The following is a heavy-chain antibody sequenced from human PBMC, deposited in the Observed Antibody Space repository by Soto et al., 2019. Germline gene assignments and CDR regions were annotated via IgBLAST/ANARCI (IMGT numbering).Heavy chain of an antibody. CDR3: AREPYYYDSSGSQYYFDY. CDR1: GLAFDDYA. J-gene: IGHJ4*02. V-gene: IGHV3-9*01. CDR2: ISWNSGSI. D-gene: IGHD3-22*01. Sequence: LRLSCAASGLAFDDYAMHWVRQAPGQGLEWVSGISWNSGSIGYADSVKGRFTISRDNAKNSLYLQMNSLRAEDTAVYYCAREPYYYDSSGSQYYFDYWGRGTLVTVSS.